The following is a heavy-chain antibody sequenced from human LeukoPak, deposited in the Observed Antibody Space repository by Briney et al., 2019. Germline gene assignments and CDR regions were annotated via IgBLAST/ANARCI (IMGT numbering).Heavy chain of an antibody. CDR1: GGTFSSYA. CDR3: ARQTTVVTSPYYYYYMDV. V-gene: IGHV1-69*06. CDR2: IIPIFGTA. D-gene: IGHD4-23*01. Sequence: SVKVSCKASGGTFSSYAISWVRQAPGQGLEWMGGIIPIFGTANYAQKFQGRVTITADKSTSTAYMELSSLRSEDTAVYYCARQTTVVTSPYYYYYMDVWGKGTTVTVSS. J-gene: IGHJ6*03.